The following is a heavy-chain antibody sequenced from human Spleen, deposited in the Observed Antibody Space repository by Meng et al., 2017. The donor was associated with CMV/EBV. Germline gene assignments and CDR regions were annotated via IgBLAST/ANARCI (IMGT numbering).Heavy chain of an antibody. V-gene: IGHV3-33*08. J-gene: IGHJ6*02. D-gene: IGHD2-2*01. Sequence: GESLKISCAASGFSFSDYDMHWVRQGPGKGLEWVASIRSDASNEYYLDSVKGRFTISRDNGKNSLYLQMNSLRAEDTAVYYCARSNCSSTSCYCMDVWGQGTTVTVSS. CDR2: IRSDASNE. CDR1: GFSFSDYD. CDR3: ARSNCSSTSCYCMDV.